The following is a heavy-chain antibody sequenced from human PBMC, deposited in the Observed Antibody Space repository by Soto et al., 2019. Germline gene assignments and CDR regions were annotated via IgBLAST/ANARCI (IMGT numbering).Heavy chain of an antibody. CDR3: AKDTKASIVDS. CDR1: GFRFEDYA. CDR2: LTWNSGSI. Sequence: EVQLVESGGGLVQPGRSLRLSCAASGFRFEDYAMHWVRRVPGKGLEWVAGLTWNSGSIGYADSVRGRFTISRDNARNSLYLQINSLRPEDTAWYYCAKDTKASIVDSWGQGTLVTVSS. V-gene: IGHV3-9*01. D-gene: IGHD3-16*02. J-gene: IGHJ4*02.